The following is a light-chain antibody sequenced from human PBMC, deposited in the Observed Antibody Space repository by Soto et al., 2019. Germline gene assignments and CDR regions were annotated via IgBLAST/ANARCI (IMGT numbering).Light chain of an antibody. Sequence: SYELTQPPSVSVSPGQTASITCSGAELGDKYSCWYQQRPGQSPVLVIYQDTKRPSGIPERFSGSNSGNTATLTISGTQAIDEADYYCQAWDSNNVVFGGGTKVTVL. CDR2: QDT. V-gene: IGLV3-1*01. CDR3: QAWDSNNVV. CDR1: ELGDKY. J-gene: IGLJ2*01.